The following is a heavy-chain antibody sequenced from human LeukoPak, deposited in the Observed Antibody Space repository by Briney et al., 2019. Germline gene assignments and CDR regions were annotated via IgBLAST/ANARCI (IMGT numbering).Heavy chain of an antibody. D-gene: IGHD6-13*01. V-gene: IGHV3-21*01. J-gene: IGHJ6*02. CDR3: AKDQKQQLTYGMDV. CDR1: GFTFSSYS. Sequence: GGSLRLSCAASGFTFSSYSMNWVRQAPGKGLEWVSSISSSSSYIYYADSVKGRFTISRDNAKNSLYLQMNSLRAEDTAVYYCAKDQKQQLTYGMDVWGQGTTVTVSS. CDR2: ISSSSSYI.